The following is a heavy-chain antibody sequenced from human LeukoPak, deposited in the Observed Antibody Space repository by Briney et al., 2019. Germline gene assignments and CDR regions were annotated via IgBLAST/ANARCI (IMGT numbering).Heavy chain of an antibody. Sequence: GASVKVSCKASGYTFTNYTLNWVRQAPGQGLEWMGRINPNSGGTNYAQKFQGRVTMTRDTSISTAYMELSRLRSDDTAVYYCARDLLEPEDSGSKLRDYWGQGTLVTVSS. CDR3: ARDLLEPEDSGSKLRDY. CDR2: INPNSGGT. D-gene: IGHD1-26*01. V-gene: IGHV1-2*06. CDR1: GYTFTNYT. J-gene: IGHJ4*02.